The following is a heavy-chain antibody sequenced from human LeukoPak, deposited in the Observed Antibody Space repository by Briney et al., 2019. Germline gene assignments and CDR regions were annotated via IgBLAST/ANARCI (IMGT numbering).Heavy chain of an antibody. D-gene: IGHD6-19*01. CDR3: AKDRTSGSSGWYEGFDY. CDR2: ISGSGGST. J-gene: IGHJ4*02. V-gene: IGHV3-23*01. CDR1: GFTFSSYA. Sequence: GGSLRLSCAASGFTFSSYAMSWVRQAPGKGLEWDSAISGSGGSTYYADSVKGRFTTSRDNSKNTLYPQMNSLRAEDTAVYYCAKDRTSGSSGWYEGFDYWGQGTLVTVSS.